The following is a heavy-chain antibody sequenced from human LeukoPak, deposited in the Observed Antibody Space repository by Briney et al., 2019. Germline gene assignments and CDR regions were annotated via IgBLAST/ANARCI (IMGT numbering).Heavy chain of an antibody. Sequence: PGGSLRLSCAASGFTFSDYYMSWIRQAPGKGLEWVSYISSSGSTIYYADSVKGRFTISRDNSKNTLYLQMNSLRAEDTAVYYCAKVVRRQLWSTLDYFDYWGQGTLVTVSS. CDR2: ISSSGSTI. J-gene: IGHJ4*02. CDR1: GFTFSDYY. CDR3: AKVVRRQLWSTLDYFDY. V-gene: IGHV3-11*01. D-gene: IGHD5-18*01.